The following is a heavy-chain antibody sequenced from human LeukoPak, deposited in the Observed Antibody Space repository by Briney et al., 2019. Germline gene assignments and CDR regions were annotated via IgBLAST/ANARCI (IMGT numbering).Heavy chain of an antibody. CDR2: IAIDGGSI. Sequence: GGSLRLSCSASSVTFSIFNMHWVRQAPGRGLQFVSGIAIDGGSIDYADSVRGRFTISRDNSKNTLYLRMTSLRVEDTALYYCLRGLYGLGWDYWGPGTLVTVSS. V-gene: IGHV3-64D*06. D-gene: IGHD3-10*01. CDR3: LRGLYGLGWDY. J-gene: IGHJ4*02. CDR1: SVTFSIFN.